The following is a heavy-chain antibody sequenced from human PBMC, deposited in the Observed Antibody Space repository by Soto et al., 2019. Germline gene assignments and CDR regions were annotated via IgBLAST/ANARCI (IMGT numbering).Heavy chain of an antibody. Sequence: SETLSLTCTVSGGSISSGDYSWSWIRQPPGKCLEWIVYIYYIGSTYYNPSLKSRVIISVDTSKSQFSLKLSSVTAADTAVYYCARETNGYASNWFDPWGQGTLVTVYS. V-gene: IGHV4-30-4*01. CDR3: ARETNGYASNWFDP. CDR1: GGSISSGDYS. J-gene: IGHJ5*02. D-gene: IGHD5-12*01. CDR2: IYYIGST.